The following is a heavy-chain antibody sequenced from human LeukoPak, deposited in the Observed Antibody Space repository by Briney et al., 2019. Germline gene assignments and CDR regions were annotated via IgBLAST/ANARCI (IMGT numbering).Heavy chain of an antibody. CDR1: GFTFGDYA. V-gene: IGHV3-30*02. CDR2: IRYDGNNK. Sequence: GGSLRLSCTASGFTFGDYAMSWFRQAPGKGLDWVAFIRYDGNNKLYADSVKGRFTISRDNAKNSLYLQMNSLRAEDTAVYYCAELGITMIGGVWGKGTTVTISS. CDR3: AELGITMIGGV. J-gene: IGHJ6*04. D-gene: IGHD3-10*02.